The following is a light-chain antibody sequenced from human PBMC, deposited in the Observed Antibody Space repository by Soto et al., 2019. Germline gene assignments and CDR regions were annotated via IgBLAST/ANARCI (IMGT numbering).Light chain of an antibody. CDR3: CLYAGSSTSFYV. V-gene: IGLV2-23*02. CDR1: SSDVGSYNL. J-gene: IGLJ1*01. CDR2: EVS. Sequence: QSVLTQPASVSGSPGQSITISCTGTSSDVGSYNLVSWYQQHPGKAPKLMIYEVSKRPSGVSNRFSGSKSGNTASLTISGLQAEDEADYYRCLYAGSSTSFYVFGTGTKVTVL.